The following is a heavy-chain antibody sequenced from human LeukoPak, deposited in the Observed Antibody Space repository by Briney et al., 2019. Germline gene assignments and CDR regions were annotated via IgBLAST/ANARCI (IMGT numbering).Heavy chain of an antibody. J-gene: IGHJ6*02. V-gene: IGHV3-23*01. Sequence: GGSLRLSCAASGFTFSNYAMSWVRQTPGKGLEWVSSITSAGTTYYADSVKGRFTISRDNSKNTLYLQMNSLRAEDTAVYYCAEVYYYGMDVWGQGTTVTVSS. CDR2: ITSAGTT. CDR3: AEVYYYGMDV. CDR1: GFTFSNYA.